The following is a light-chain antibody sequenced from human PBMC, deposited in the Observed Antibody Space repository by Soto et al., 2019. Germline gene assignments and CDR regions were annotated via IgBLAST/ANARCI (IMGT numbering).Light chain of an antibody. CDR2: KAS. J-gene: IGKJ1*01. V-gene: IGKV1-5*03. Sequence: DIQMTQSPSTLSASVGDRVTITCRASQSITGLLAWVQQKPGKAPKLLFSKASSLESAVPSRFSGSGSGTEFTLSISGLQPDDFATYYCQQYGAYSPWTFGQGTKVEIK. CDR3: QQYGAYSPWT. CDR1: QSITGL.